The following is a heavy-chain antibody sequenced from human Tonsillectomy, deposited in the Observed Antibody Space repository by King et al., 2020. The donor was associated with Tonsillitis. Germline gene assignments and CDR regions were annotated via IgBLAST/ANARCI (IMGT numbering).Heavy chain of an antibody. CDR2: IYYSGST. D-gene: IGHD4-17*01. J-gene: IGHJ5*02. CDR1: GGSISSSSYY. CDR3: ARGGTKVTTGWFDP. V-gene: IGHV4-39*07. Sequence: QLQESGPGLVKPSETLSLTCTVSGGSISSSSYYWGWIRQPPGKGLEWIGSIYYSGSTYYNPSLKSRVTISVDTSKNQFSLKLSSVTAADTAVYYCARGGTKVTTGWFDPWGQGTLVTVSS.